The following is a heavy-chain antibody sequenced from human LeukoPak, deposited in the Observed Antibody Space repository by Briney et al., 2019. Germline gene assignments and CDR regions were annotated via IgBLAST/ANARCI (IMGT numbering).Heavy chain of an antibody. D-gene: IGHD5-24*01. J-gene: IGHJ4*02. CDR3: AKDDDGRHHGIDH. Sequence: PGGSLRLSCAASGFTLRSYDMSWVRQAPGKGLEWVAATSGSGVNSYYADSVRGRFTISRDNSQNTLYLQMSSLRADDTALYYCAKDDDGRHHGIDHWGQGTLVTVSS. CDR2: TSGSGVNS. CDR1: GFTLRSYD. V-gene: IGHV3-23*01.